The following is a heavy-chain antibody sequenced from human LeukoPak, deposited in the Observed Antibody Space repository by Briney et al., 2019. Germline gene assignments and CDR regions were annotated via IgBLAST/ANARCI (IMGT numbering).Heavy chain of an antibody. J-gene: IGHJ3*02. CDR3: AKEIYCSGGSCYSDAFDI. V-gene: IGHV3-23*01. Sequence: GGSLRLSCAASGFTFSSYAMSWVRQAPGKGLEWVSAISGSGGSTYYADSVKGRFTISRDNSKNTLYLQMNSLRAEDTAVYYCAKEIYCSGGSCYSDAFDIWGQGTMVTVSS. D-gene: IGHD2-15*01. CDR1: GFTFSSYA. CDR2: ISGSGGST.